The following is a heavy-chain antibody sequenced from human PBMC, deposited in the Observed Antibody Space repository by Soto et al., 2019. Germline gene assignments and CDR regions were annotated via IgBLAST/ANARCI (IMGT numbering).Heavy chain of an antibody. D-gene: IGHD1-26*01. CDR3: ARGRYGDC. V-gene: IGHV1-18*01. Sequence: QVHLVQSGAEVKKPGASVKVSCKASGYTFTSYGITWVRQAPGQGLEWMGWISAHNGNTGYAQKLQGRVIVTRDTATSTAYMELRSVISDDTAVYYCARGRYGDCWGQVALVTVSS. J-gene: IGHJ4*02. CDR1: GYTFTSYG. CDR2: ISAHNGNT.